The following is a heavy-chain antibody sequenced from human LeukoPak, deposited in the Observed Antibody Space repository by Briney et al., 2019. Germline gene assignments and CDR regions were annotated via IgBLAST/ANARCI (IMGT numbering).Heavy chain of an antibody. CDR3: AKDTYLGFGELFISGAFDI. CDR1: GFTFDDYA. D-gene: IGHD3-10*01. Sequence: GGSLRLSCAASGFTFDDYAMHWVRQAPGKGLEWVSGISWNSGSIGYADSVKGRFTISRDNAKNSLYLQMNSLRAEDTALYYCAKDTYLGFGELFISGAFDIWGQGTMVTVSS. CDR2: ISWNSGSI. J-gene: IGHJ3*02. V-gene: IGHV3-9*01.